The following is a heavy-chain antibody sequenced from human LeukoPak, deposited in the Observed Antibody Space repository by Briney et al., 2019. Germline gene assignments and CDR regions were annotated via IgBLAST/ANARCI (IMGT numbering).Heavy chain of an antibody. CDR2: MNPNSGNT. D-gene: IGHD6-19*01. CDR1: GYTFTSYD. Sequence: GASVKVSCKASGYTFTSYDINWVRQATGQGLEWMGWMNPNSGNTGYAQKFQGRVTMTRNTSISTAYMELSSLRSDDTAVYYCARNPDEHWLDESENWYFDLWGSGTLVTVSS. V-gene: IGHV1-8*01. CDR3: ARNPDEHWLDESENWYFDL. J-gene: IGHJ2*01.